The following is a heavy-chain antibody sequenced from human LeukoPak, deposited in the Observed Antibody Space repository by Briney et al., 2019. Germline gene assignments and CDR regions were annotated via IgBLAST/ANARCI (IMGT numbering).Heavy chain of an antibody. V-gene: IGHV3-15*01. J-gene: IGHJ4*02. Sequence: GGSLRLSCAASGFTFSNAWMSWVRQAPGKGLEWVGRIKSNSDGATTDYGAPVKGRFTISRDDSKNTLYLQMNSLRAEDTAVYYCAKGSGWYVWGQGTLVTVSS. D-gene: IGHD6-19*01. CDR1: GFTFSNAW. CDR3: AKGSGWYV. CDR2: IKSNSDGATT.